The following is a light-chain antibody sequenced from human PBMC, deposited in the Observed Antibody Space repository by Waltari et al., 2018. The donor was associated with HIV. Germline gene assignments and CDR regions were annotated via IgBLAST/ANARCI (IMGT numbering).Light chain of an antibody. J-gene: IGLJ3*02. CDR3: AARDDSLNVWV. CDR1: TSNVGSNP. Sequence: QSFLTQPPSASGTPGRRVVISCSGNTSNVGSNPVNWYRQVPGTAPKLLMFSNNHRPSGVTDRFSGSKSVTSASLAIKGLQSEDEADYYCAARDDSLNVWVFGGGTKLTVL. V-gene: IGLV1-44*01. CDR2: SNN.